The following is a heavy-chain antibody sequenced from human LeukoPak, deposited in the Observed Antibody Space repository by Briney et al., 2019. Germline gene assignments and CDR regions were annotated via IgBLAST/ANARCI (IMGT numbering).Heavy chain of an antibody. CDR3: ARDRVGYPKYYFDY. J-gene: IGHJ4*02. CDR2: ISYDGSNK. D-gene: IGHD5-12*01. CDR1: GFTFSSYA. Sequence: TGGSLRLSCAASGFTFSSYAMHWVRQAPGKGLEWVAVISYDGSNKYYADSVKGRFTISRDNSKNTLYLQMNSLRDEDTAVYYCARDRVGYPKYYFDYWGQGTLVTVSS. V-gene: IGHV3-30-3*01.